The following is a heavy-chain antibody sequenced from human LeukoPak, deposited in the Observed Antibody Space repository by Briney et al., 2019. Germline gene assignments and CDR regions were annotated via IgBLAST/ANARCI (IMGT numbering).Heavy chain of an antibody. D-gene: IGHD1-26*01. J-gene: IGHJ4*02. Sequence: SETLSLTCTVSGGSIRGSAYYWSWIRQPAGKGLEWIGRIYTSGSTNFNPSLESRVTISIDTSKNQFSLKLSSVTAADTAVYYCARGGSYSYYFDYWGQGTLVTVSS. CDR1: GGSIRGSAYY. CDR3: ARGGSYSYYFDY. CDR2: IYTSGST. V-gene: IGHV4-61*02.